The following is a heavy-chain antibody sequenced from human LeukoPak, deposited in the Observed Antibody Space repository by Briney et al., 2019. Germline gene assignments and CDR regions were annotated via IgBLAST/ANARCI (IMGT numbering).Heavy chain of an antibody. CDR3: ARQELHWNSGYYYVFDY. D-gene: IGHD3-22*01. J-gene: IGHJ4*02. CDR1: GYSFTSYW. CDR2: IYPGDSDT. V-gene: IGHV5-51*01. Sequence: GESLKISCKGSGYSFTSYWIGWVRQMPGKGLEWMGIIYPGDSDTRYSPSFQGQVTISADKSISTAYLQWSSLEASDTAMYYCARQELHWNSGYYYVFDYWGQGTLVTVSS.